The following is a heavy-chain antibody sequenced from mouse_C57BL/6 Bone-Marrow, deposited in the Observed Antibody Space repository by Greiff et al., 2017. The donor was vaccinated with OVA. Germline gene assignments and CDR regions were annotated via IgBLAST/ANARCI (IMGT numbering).Heavy chain of an antibody. CDR3: ARKYYGSSDWYFDV. V-gene: IGHV1-18*01. D-gene: IGHD1-1*01. CDR1: GYTFTDYN. Sequence: VQLKESGPELVKPGASVKIPCKASGYTFTDYNMDWVKQSHGKSLEWIGDINPNNGGTIYNQKFKGKATLTVDKSSSTAYMELRSLTSEDTAVYYCARKYYGSSDWYFDVWGTGTTVTVSS. J-gene: IGHJ1*03. CDR2: INPNNGGT.